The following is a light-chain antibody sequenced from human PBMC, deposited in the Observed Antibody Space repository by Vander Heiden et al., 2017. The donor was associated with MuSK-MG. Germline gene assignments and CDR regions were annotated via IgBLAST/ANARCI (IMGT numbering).Light chain of an antibody. CDR1: KISSTG. V-gene: IGLV3-21*02. Sequence: SYVLTQPPSVSVAPGQTATITCGGQKISSTGVHWYQQKSGRAPVVVVYDDTDRPSGIPGRFSGSSSGNTATLTISGVEAGDEADYYCRLWDGGVDQGVFGGGTKLTVL. CDR3: RLWDGGVDQGV. CDR2: DDT. J-gene: IGLJ3*02.